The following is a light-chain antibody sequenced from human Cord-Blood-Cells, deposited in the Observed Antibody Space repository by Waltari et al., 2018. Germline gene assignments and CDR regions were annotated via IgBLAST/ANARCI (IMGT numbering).Light chain of an antibody. V-gene: IGLV2-18*02. Sequence: TQSPGTLSLSPGERATLSCRASQSVSSSYLAWYQQPPGTAPKLMIYEVSNRPSGVPDRFSGSKSGNTASLTISGLQAEDEADYYCSSYTSSSTWVFGGGTKLTVL. CDR1: SQSVSSSY. CDR3: SSYTSSSTWV. CDR2: EVS. J-gene: IGLJ3*02.